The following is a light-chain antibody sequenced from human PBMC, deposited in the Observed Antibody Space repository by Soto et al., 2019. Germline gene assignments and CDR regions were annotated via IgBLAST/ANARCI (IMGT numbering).Light chain of an antibody. V-gene: IGKV3-20*01. CDR2: GAS. J-gene: IGKJ1*01. CDR3: QQYGSSSTWT. CDR1: QSVSSSY. Sequence: EIVLTPSPGTLSLSPGERATLSCRASQSVSSSYLACYQQKPGQAPRLLIYGASSRATGIPDRFSGSGSGTDFTLTISRLEPEDFAVYYCQQYGSSSTWTFGQGTKVDIK.